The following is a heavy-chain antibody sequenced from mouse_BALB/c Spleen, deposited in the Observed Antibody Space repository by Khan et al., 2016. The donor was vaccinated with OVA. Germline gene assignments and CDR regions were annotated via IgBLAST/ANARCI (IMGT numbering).Heavy chain of an antibody. CDR3: ARAYYRYDGYYAMDY. V-gene: IGHV2-6-4*01. CDR2: IWGGGGT. J-gene: IGHJ4*01. CDR1: GFSLSRYN. Sequence: QVQLKESGPGLVAPSQSLSITCTVSGFSLSRYNIHWVRKPPGKDLEWLGMIWGGGGTDYNSTLKSRLSISKDHSKGQVFLKMDSLQTDDTAMYYCARAYYRYDGYYAMDYWGQGTSVTVSS. D-gene: IGHD2-14*01.